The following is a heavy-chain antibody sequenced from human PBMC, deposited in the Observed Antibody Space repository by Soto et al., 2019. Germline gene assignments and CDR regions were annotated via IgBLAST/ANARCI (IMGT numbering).Heavy chain of an antibody. CDR3: AKDLEATVTTPNYYYGMDV. CDR2: ISGTDDKT. J-gene: IGHJ6*02. D-gene: IGHD4-4*01. V-gene: IGHV3-23*01. Sequence: GGSLRLSCAASGFTFSRYGMTWVRQAPGKGLEWVSVISGTDDKTYYADSVKGRFTISRDISKNTLYLQMNSLRAEDTAVYYCAKDLEATVTTPNYYYGMDVWGQGTTVTVSS. CDR1: GFTFSRYG.